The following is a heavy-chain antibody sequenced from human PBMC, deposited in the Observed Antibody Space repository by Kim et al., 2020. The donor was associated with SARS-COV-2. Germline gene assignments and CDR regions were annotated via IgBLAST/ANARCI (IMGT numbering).Heavy chain of an antibody. J-gene: IGHJ4*02. V-gene: IGHV1-46*01. CDR3: ARGGDCGGDCYNFDY. Sequence: QKFQGRVPMTRDTSTSTVYMELSSLRSEDTAVYYCARGGDCGGDCYNFDYWGQGTLVTVSS. D-gene: IGHD2-21*02.